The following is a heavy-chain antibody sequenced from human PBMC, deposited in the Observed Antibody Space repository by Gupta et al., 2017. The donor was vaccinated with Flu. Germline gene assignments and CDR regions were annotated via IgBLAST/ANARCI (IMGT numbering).Heavy chain of an antibody. J-gene: IGHJ4*02. CDR3: TRDNSAVADY. V-gene: IGHV3-48*03. Sequence: DVQLVESGGGLILPGESLRLSCAASGYKFSDYEMNWVRQIPGKGLEWIAYISTGGTTTYYADSGKGRFTISRDNSLDSLFLQLNTLRAEDTAIYYCTRDNSAVADYWGQGTLVTVSS. D-gene: IGHD5-18*01. CDR1: GYKFSDYE. CDR2: ISTGGTTT.